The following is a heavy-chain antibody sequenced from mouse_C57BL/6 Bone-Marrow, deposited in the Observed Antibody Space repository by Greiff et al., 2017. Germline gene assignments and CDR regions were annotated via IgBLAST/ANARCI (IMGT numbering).Heavy chain of an antibody. Sequence: VQLLQPGAELVRPGSSVKLSCKASGYTFTSYWMDWVKQRPGQGLEWIGNIYPSDSETHYNQKFKDKATLTVDKSSSTAYMQLSSLTSEDSAVYYCARKGSDYKDYAMDYWGQGTSVTVSS. CDR1: GYTFTSYW. CDR2: IYPSDSET. V-gene: IGHV1-61*01. D-gene: IGHD2-12*01. J-gene: IGHJ4*01. CDR3: ARKGSDYKDYAMDY.